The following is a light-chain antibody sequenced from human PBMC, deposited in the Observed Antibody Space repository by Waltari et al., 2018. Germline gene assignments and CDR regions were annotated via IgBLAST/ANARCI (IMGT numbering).Light chain of an antibody. CDR1: NSNIGYNA. Sequence: QSVLTQPPSVSAAPGQRVTIPCSGSNSNIGYNAVNWYQQLPGRAPKALIYFDDLLTPGVSDRISGSKSGTSASLAISGLQSEDEADYYCAAWDDSLSVVVFGGGTKLTVL. CDR3: AAWDDSLSVVV. J-gene: IGLJ2*01. V-gene: IGLV1-36*01. CDR2: FDD.